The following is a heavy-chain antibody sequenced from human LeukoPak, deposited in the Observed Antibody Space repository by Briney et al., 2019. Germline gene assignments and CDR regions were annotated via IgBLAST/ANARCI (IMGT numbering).Heavy chain of an antibody. CDR1: GFTFTRYG. CDR2: ISSDESDK. CDR3: AKDHYYDSSGHFDY. V-gene: IGHV3-30*18. Sequence: GGSLRLSCAASGFTFTRYGMHWVRQAPGKGPEWVAVISSDESDKYYADSVKGRFTISRDNSKNTLFLQMNSLRAQDTAVYYCAKDHYYDSSGHFDYWGQGTLVTVSS. D-gene: IGHD3-22*01. J-gene: IGHJ4*02.